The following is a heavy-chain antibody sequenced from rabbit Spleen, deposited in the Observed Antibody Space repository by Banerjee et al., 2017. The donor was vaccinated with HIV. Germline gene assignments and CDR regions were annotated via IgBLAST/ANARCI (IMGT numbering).Heavy chain of an antibody. J-gene: IGHJ6*01. CDR3: ARDSGSSFSSYGMDL. Sequence: QSLEESGGDLVKPGASLTLTCTASGIDFSSYYYMCWVRQAPGKGLEWIACIYAGRSGTTYYASWAKGRFTISKTSSTTVTLQMTSLTAADTATYFCARDSGSSFSSYGMDLWGPGTLVTVS. CDR2: IYAGRSGTT. CDR1: GIDFSSYYY. V-gene: IGHV1S40*01. D-gene: IGHD8-1*01.